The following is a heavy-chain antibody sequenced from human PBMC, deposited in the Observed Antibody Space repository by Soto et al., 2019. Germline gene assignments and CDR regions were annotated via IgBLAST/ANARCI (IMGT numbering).Heavy chain of an antibody. J-gene: IGHJ6*03. Sequence: SETLSLTCTVSGGSISSYYWSWIRQPPGKGLEWFGYIYYSGRTNYNPSLKSRVTISVDTSKNQFSLKLSSVTAADTAVYYCARLGDYYYYYYMDVWGKGTTVTVSS. CDR1: GGSISSYY. D-gene: IGHD2-21*02. CDR2: IYYSGRT. CDR3: ARLGDYYYYYYMDV. V-gene: IGHV4-59*08.